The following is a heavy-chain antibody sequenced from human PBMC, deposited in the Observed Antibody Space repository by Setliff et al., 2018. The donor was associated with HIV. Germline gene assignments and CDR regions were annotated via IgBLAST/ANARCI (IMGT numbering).Heavy chain of an antibody. CDR3: ARALYGSDSLLDS. CDR2: IKPDGSEK. Sequence: GGSLRLSCAASGFSFSAYWMNWVRQAPGKGLEWVANIKPDGSEKYYVDSVKGRFTISRDNAKNSLYLQMNSLRAEDTAVYYCARALYGSDSLLDSWGQGTLVTVSS. V-gene: IGHV3-7*01. CDR1: GFSFSAYW. D-gene: IGHD1-26*01. J-gene: IGHJ4*02.